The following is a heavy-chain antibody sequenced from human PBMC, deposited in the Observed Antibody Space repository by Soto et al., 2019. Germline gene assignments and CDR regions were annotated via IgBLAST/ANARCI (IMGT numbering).Heavy chain of an antibody. J-gene: IGHJ4*02. Sequence: QEQLVQSGAEVKKPGSSVKVSCKDTGGLFSSYAISWVRQAPGQGLEWMGGIIPVFGTTYYAQKFQDRVTITADEPTNTAYMELSSLRSEDTAMYYCARGGSGYVWFNEFWGQGSLVTVSS. CDR3: ARGGSGYVWFNEF. CDR1: GGLFSSYA. CDR2: IIPVFGTT. D-gene: IGHD3-22*01. V-gene: IGHV1-69*01.